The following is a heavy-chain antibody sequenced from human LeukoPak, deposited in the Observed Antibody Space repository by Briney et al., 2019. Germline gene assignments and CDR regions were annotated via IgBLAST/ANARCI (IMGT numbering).Heavy chain of an antibody. CDR3: AKQPYYDFWSGYSNWFDP. V-gene: IGHV3-23*01. Sequence: GGSLRLSCAASGFTFSSYAMSWVRQAPGKGLEWVSAISGSGGSTYYADSVKGRFTISRDNSKNTLYLQMNSLRAEDTAVYYCAKQPYYDFWSGYSNWFDPWGQGTLVTVSS. CDR1: GFTFSSYA. D-gene: IGHD3-3*01. CDR2: ISGSGGST. J-gene: IGHJ5*02.